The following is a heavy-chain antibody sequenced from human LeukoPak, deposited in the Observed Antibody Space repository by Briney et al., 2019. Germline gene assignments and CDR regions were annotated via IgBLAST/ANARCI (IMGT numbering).Heavy chain of an antibody. CDR1: GGSISSGSYY. CDR3: AREYSFRGSQIAAADY. V-gene: IGHV4-61*02. Sequence: SETLSLTCTVSGGSISSGSYYWSWIRQPAGKGLEWIGRIYTSGSTNYNPSLKSRVTISVDTSKNQFSLKLSSVTAADTAVYYCAREYSFRGSQIAAADYWGQGTLVTVSS. J-gene: IGHJ4*02. D-gene: IGHD6-13*01. CDR2: IYTSGST.